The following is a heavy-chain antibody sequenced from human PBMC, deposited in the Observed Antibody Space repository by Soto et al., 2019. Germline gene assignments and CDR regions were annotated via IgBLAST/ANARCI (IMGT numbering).Heavy chain of an antibody. D-gene: IGHD3-16*02. J-gene: IGHJ5*02. CDR2: ISAYNGNT. CDR3: ARVPHSDYIWGSYRSYNWFDP. Sequence: ASVKGSCKASGYTFTSYGISWVRQAPGQGLEWMGWISAYNGNTNYAQKLQGRVTMTTDTSTSTAYIELRSLRSDDTAVYYCARVPHSDYIWGSYRSYNWFDPWGQGTLVTVSS. V-gene: IGHV1-18*01. CDR1: GYTFTSYG.